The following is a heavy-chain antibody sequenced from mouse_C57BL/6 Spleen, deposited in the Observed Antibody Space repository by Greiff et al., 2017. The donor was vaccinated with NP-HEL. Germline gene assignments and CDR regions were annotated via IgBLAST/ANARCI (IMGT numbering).Heavy chain of an antibody. V-gene: IGHV1-69*01. CDR2: IDPSDSYT. CDR1: GYTFTSYW. J-gene: IGHJ1*03. CDR3: ARQGYDYGNFDV. Sequence: QVQLQQPGAELVKPGASVKMSCKASGYTFTSYWITWVKQRPGQGLEWIGEIDPSDSYTNYNQKFKGKSTLTVDKSSSTAYMQLSSLTSEDSAVYYCARQGYDYGNFDVWGTGTTVTVSS. D-gene: IGHD2-3*01.